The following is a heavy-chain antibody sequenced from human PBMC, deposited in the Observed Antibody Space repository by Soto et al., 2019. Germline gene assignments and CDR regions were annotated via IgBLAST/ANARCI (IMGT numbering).Heavy chain of an antibody. Sequence: EVQLVESGGGLVKPGGSLRLSCATSGFPFTNSTMNWVRQAPGEGLEWVSSITSSSSYIYYADSVKGRFTISRDNAKNSLYLQMNSLRAEDTAVYYCARVRSGWCDYWGQGTLVTVSS. CDR2: ITSSSSYI. CDR3: ARVRSGWCDY. CDR1: GFPFTNST. J-gene: IGHJ4*02. V-gene: IGHV3-21*01. D-gene: IGHD6-19*01.